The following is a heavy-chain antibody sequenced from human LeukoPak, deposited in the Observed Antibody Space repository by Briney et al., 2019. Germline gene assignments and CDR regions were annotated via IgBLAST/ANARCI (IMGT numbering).Heavy chain of an antibody. CDR2: IHHSGRS. Sequence: SQTLSLTCTVSADSLSIGGHYWACIRQFPGKALESIGFIHHSGRSRHNPSLKDRVAISVDTSRKQFALKLSSVTAADAAMYYCARGGNRFGGFYFDYWGQGIQVIVSS. J-gene: IGHJ4*02. CDR3: ARGGNRFGGFYFDY. CDR1: ADSLSIGGHY. D-gene: IGHD3-10*01. V-gene: IGHV4-31*03.